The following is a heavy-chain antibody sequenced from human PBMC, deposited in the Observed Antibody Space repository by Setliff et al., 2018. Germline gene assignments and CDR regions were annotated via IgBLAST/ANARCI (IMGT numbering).Heavy chain of an antibody. V-gene: IGHV4-38-2*02. J-gene: IGHJ3*02. Sequence: TLSLTCDVSGYSITSGHYWGWIRQPPGKGLGWIGSMYPGRSTYYNPSLKSRVTMSVDTSKKQFSLKLSSVTAADTAVYYCARDKGDGYGVDAYAGGGFDIWGQGTMVTVS. CDR1: GYSITSGHY. D-gene: IGHD4-17*01. CDR3: ARDKGDGYGVDAYAGGGFDI. CDR2: MYPGRST.